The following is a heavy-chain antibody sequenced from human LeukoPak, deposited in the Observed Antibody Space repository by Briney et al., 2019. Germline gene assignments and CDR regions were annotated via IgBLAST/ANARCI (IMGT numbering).Heavy chain of an antibody. CDR1: GGTFSSYA. J-gene: IGHJ6*02. CDR3: ARDLDVLRFLEWSTSAYYYYGMDV. Sequence: SCKASGGTFSSYAMHWVRQAPGKGLEWVAVISYDGSNKYYADSVKGRFTISRDNSKNTLYLQMNSLRAEDTAVYYCARDLDVLRFLEWSTSAYYYYGMDVWGQGTTVTVSS. CDR2: ISYDGSNK. D-gene: IGHD3-3*01. V-gene: IGHV3-30-3*01.